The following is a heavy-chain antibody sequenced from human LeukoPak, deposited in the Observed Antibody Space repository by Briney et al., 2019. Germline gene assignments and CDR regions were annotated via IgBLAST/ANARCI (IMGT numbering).Heavy chain of an antibody. V-gene: IGHV4-38-2*01. CDR3: ARGDIVVVPAENWFDP. CDR2: IYHSGST. CDR1: GHSISSGYY. J-gene: IGHJ5*02. Sequence: SETLSLTCAVSGHSISSGYYWGWIRQPPGKGLEWIGSIYHSGSTYYNPSLKSRVTISVDTSKNQFSLKLSSVTAADTAVYYCARGDIVVVPAENWFDPWGQGTLVTVSS. D-gene: IGHD2-2*01.